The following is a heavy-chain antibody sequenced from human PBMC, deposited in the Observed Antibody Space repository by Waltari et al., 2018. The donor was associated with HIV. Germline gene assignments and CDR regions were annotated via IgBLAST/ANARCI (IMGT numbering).Heavy chain of an antibody. CDR3: TSTGGGITDY. J-gene: IGHJ4*02. CDR1: GFTLTNAW. Sequence: EVQLVESVGGLVKPGESLRLSCAASGFTLTNAWMSWVRQAPGKGLEWVGRIKSEDDGGTTDYAAPVKGRFTISRDDSKNALYLQMNSLKTEDTALYYCTSTGGGITDYWGQGTLVTVSS. CDR2: IKSEDDGGTT. D-gene: IGHD2-15*01. V-gene: IGHV3-15*01.